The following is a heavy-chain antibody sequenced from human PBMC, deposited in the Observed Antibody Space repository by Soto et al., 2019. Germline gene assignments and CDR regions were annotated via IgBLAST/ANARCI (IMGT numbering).Heavy chain of an antibody. V-gene: IGHV1-18*01. CDR3: ARDDFPYGSGSPLNYFDY. J-gene: IGHJ4*02. Sequence: ASVKVSCKASGYTFTSYGISWVRQAPGQGLEWMGWISAYNGNTNYAQKLQGRVTMTTDTSTSTAYMELSRLRSDDTAVYYCARDDFPYGSGSPLNYFDYWGQGTLVTASS. CDR1: GYTFTSYG. D-gene: IGHD3-10*01. CDR2: ISAYNGNT.